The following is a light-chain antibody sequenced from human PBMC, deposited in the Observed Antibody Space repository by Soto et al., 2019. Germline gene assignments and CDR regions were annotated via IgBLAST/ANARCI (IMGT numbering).Light chain of an antibody. CDR1: RSVSSSY. V-gene: IGKV3-20*01. CDR3: QQYGSSPPVT. Sequence: EIVLTQSPGTLSLSPGERATLSCRASRSVSSSYLAWYQQKPGQAPRLLIYGASGRATGIPDRFSGSVSGTDVTLTISRLEPEDFSVYYCQQYGSSPPVTFGQGTRLEIK. J-gene: IGKJ5*01. CDR2: GAS.